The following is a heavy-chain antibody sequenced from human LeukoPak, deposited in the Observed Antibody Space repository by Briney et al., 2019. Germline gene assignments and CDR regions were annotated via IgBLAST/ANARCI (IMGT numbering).Heavy chain of an antibody. CDR1: GFTFSSYA. Sequence: QPGRSLRLPCAASGFTFSSYAMHWVRQAPGKGLEWVAVISYDGSNKYYADSVKGRFTISRDNSKNTLYLQMNSLRAEDTAVYYCARDPYYYDSSGYWDYWGQGTLVTVSS. J-gene: IGHJ4*02. CDR3: ARDPYYYDSSGYWDY. D-gene: IGHD3-22*01. CDR2: ISYDGSNK. V-gene: IGHV3-30-3*01.